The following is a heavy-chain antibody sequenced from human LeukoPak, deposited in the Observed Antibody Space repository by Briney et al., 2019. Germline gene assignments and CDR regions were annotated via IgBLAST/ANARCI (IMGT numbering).Heavy chain of an antibody. V-gene: IGHV3-30-3*01. D-gene: IGHD5-18*01. CDR1: GFTFNSYA. J-gene: IGHJ6*03. Sequence: GGSLRLSCAASGFTFNSYAMHWVRQAPGRGLGWVAVISYDGSNKYYADSVKGRFTISRDNSKNTLYLQMNSLRAEDTAVYYCAKVHLSREVTTDYYYYYYMDVWGKGTTVTVSS. CDR2: ISYDGSNK. CDR3: AKVHLSREVTTDYYYYYYMDV.